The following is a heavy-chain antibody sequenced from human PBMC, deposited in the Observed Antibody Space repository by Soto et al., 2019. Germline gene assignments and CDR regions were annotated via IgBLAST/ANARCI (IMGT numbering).Heavy chain of an antibody. V-gene: IGHV1-69*01. CDR2: SIPIFGTA. J-gene: IGHJ6*02. CDR3: ARGRGYSGDDHYYYFDMDV. CDR1: GGTFNNYP. D-gene: IGHD5-12*01. Sequence: SVKGSCKASGGTFNNYPITWVRQAPVQGLEWMGGSIPIFGTANYAQKFQGRVTISVDESTSTAYMELSSLRSEDTAVYYCARGRGYSGDDHYYYFDMDVWGQGTTVTVSS.